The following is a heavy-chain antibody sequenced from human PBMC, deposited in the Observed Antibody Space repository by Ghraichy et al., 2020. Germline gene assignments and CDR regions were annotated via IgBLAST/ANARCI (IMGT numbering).Heavy chain of an antibody. CDR1: GGSFSGYY. J-gene: IGHJ3*02. D-gene: IGHD2-8*01. V-gene: IGHV4-34*01. CDR2: INHSGST. CDR3: ARVSDCTNGVCYTSAFDI. Sequence: SETLSLTCAVYGGSFSGYYWSWIRQPPGKGLEWIGEINHSGSTNYNPSLKSRVTISVDTSKNQFSLKLSSVTAADTAVYYCARVSDCTNGVCYTSAFDIWGQGTMVTVSS.